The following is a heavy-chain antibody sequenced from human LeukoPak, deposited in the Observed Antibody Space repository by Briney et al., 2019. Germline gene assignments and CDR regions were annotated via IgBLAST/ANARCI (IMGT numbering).Heavy chain of an antibody. V-gene: IGHV1-8*03. CDR3: ARQFRGAAAVRKYFQH. Sequence: ASVKVSCKASGYTFTSYDINWVRQATGQGLEWMGWMNPNSGNTGYAQKFQGRVTITRNTSISTAYMELSSLRSEDTAVYYCARQFRGAAAVRKYFQHWGQGTLVTVSS. J-gene: IGHJ1*01. CDR1: GYTFTSYD. CDR2: MNPNSGNT. D-gene: IGHD6-13*01.